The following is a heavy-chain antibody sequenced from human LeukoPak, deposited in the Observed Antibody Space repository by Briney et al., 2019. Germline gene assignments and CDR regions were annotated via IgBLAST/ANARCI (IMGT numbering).Heavy chain of an antibody. Sequence: ASVKVSCKASGYTFTSCGISWVRQAPGQGLEWMGWISAYNGNTNYAQKLQGRVTMTTDTSTSTAYMELRSLRSDDTAVYYCARDNGYDFWSGYPGGFQHWGQGTLVTVSS. CDR1: GYTFTSCG. D-gene: IGHD3-3*01. J-gene: IGHJ1*01. CDR2: ISAYNGNT. CDR3: ARDNGYDFWSGYPGGFQH. V-gene: IGHV1-18*01.